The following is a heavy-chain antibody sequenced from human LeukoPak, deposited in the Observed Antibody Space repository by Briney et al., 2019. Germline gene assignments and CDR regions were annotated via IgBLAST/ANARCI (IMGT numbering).Heavy chain of an antibody. J-gene: IGHJ4*02. CDR3: AREAYYYGSGSSSYDY. Sequence: GASVKVSCKASGYTFTGYYMHWVRQAPGQGLEWMGWINPNSGGTNYAQKFQGWVTMTRDTSISTAYMELSRLRSDDTAVYYCAREAYYYGSGSSSYDYWGQGTLVTVSS. CDR1: GYTFTGYY. CDR2: INPNSGGT. V-gene: IGHV1-2*04. D-gene: IGHD3-10*01.